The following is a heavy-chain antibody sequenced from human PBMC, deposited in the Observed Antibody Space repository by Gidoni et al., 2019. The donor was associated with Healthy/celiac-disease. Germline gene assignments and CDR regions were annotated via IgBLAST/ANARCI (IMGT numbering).Heavy chain of an antibody. CDR3: ARDLAAAGLNDAFDI. D-gene: IGHD6-13*01. CDR1: GFTFSDYY. CDR2: ISSSSSYT. J-gene: IGHJ3*02. Sequence: QVQLVESGGGLVKPGGSLRLSCAASGFTFSDYYMSWIRQAPGKGLGWVSYISSSSSYTNYADSVKGRFTISRDNAKNSLYLQMNSLRAEDTAVYYCARDLAAAGLNDAFDIWGQGTMVTVSS. V-gene: IGHV3-11*05.